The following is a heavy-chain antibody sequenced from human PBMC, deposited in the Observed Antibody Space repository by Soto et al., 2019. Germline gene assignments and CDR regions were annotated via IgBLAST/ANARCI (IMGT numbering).Heavy chain of an antibody. J-gene: IGHJ4*02. V-gene: IGHV1-8*01. CDR3: ARGLYYDSSGYTEFDY. Sequence: GXSVKISCKASGYTFTSYDIHWVRQATGQGLEWMGWMNPNSGNTGYAQKFQGRVTMTRNTSISTAYMELSSLRSEDTAVYYCARGLYYDSSGYTEFDYWGQGTLVTVSS. CDR2: MNPNSGNT. CDR1: GYTFTSYD. D-gene: IGHD3-22*01.